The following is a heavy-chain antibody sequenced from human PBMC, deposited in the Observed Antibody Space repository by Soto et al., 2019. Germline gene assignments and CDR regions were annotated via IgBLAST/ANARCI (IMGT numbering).Heavy chain of an antibody. J-gene: IGHJ4*02. V-gene: IGHV3-23*01. CDR3: ARSLFMVAPDNEPFDY. CDR2: ISGGGNDR. Sequence: HPGGSLRLSCAASGFPFSSYAMSWVRQTPEKGLEWVAGISGGGNDRYYADFVQGRFTLSRDNSRNILYLQMSSLRADDTAMYFSARSLFMVAPDNEPFDYWGQGTLVTVSS. CDR1: GFPFSSYA. D-gene: IGHD5-12*01.